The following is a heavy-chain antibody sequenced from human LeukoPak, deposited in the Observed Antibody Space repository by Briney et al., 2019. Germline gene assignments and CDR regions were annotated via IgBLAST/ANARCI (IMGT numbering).Heavy chain of an antibody. CDR3: AVSFVRTYSYQDY. Sequence: ASVKVSCKASGYTFTSYYMHWVRQAPGQGLEWMGIINPSGGSTSYAQKFQGRVTMTRDTSTSTVYMELGSLRSEDTAVYYCAVSFVRTYSYQDYWGQGTLVTVSS. J-gene: IGHJ4*02. CDR2: INPSGGST. V-gene: IGHV1-46*01. D-gene: IGHD5-18*01. CDR1: GYTFTSYY.